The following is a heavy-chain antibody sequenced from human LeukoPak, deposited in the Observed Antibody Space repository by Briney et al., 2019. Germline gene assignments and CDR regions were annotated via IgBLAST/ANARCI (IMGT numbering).Heavy chain of an antibody. CDR2: ISGGDT. Sequence: QPGGSLRLSCTASGFTLNNDAMSWVRQAPGKGLEWVSAISGGDTYYAGSVKGRFTISRDNSKNTLYLQMNSLRAEDTAVYYCAKDLKYYYGSGGVWGKGTTVTVSS. V-gene: IGHV3-23*01. CDR3: AKDLKYYYGSGGV. J-gene: IGHJ6*04. D-gene: IGHD3-10*01. CDR1: GFTLNNDA.